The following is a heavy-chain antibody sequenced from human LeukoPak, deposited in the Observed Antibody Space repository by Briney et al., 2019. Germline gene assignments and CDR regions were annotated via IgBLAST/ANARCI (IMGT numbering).Heavy chain of an antibody. V-gene: IGHV1-18*04. CDR1: GYTFTNYG. CDR3: ARTDYDILTGARMDV. CDR2: ISAYNANT. D-gene: IGHD3-9*01. J-gene: IGHJ6*04. Sequence: ASVKVSCKASGYTFTNYGITWVRQAPGQGLEGMGWISAYNANTKYAQKFQGRVTMTTDTSTSTVYMELRSLRSDDTAIYYCARTDYDILTGARMDVWGKGTTVTVSS.